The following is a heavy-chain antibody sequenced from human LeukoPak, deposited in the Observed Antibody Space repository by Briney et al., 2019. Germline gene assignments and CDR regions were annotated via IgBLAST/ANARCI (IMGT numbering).Heavy chain of an antibody. J-gene: IGHJ4*02. V-gene: IGHV3-23*01. CDR1: GFTYSSYA. Sequence: GGSLRLSCAASGFTYSSYAMSWVRQAPGKGLEWVSAISSSGGSTYYADSVKGRFAISRDNSKNTLFLQMNSLRAEDTAVYYCAKGESNWDYYFDYWGQGTLVTVSS. D-gene: IGHD7-27*01. CDR2: ISSSGGST. CDR3: AKGESNWDYYFDY.